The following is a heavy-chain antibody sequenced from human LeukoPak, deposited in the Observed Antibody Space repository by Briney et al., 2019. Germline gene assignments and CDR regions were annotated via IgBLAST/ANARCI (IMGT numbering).Heavy chain of an antibody. V-gene: IGHV4-30-4*01. CDR1: GGSISSGDYY. CDR2: IYYSGST. D-gene: IGHD3-22*01. Sequence: PSETLSLTCTVSGGSISSGDYYWSWIRQPPGKGLEWIGYIYYSGSTYYNPSLKSRVTISVDTSKNQFSLKLSSVTAADTAVYYCARAGEYYYDSSGYYSYYFDYWGQGTLVTVSS. J-gene: IGHJ4*02. CDR3: ARAGEYYYDSSGYYSYYFDY.